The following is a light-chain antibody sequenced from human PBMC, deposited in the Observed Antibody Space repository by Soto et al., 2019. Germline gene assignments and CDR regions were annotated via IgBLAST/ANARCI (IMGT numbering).Light chain of an antibody. Sequence: QSALTQPASVSGSPGQSITISCSGTTSDVGIYNLVSWYQQHPGKAPKLVIYEVDKRPSGVSNRFSGSRSGNTASLTISGCQSADEAHYYCSSHARSRWVFGGGTMLPVL. CDR1: TSDVGIYNL. CDR3: SSHARSRWV. CDR2: EVD. J-gene: IGLJ3*02. V-gene: IGLV2-23*02.